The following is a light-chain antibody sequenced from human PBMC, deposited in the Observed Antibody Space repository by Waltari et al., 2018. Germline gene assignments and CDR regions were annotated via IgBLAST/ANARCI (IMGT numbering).Light chain of an antibody. CDR1: QSISSW. CDR2: LAS. V-gene: IGKV1-5*03. Sequence: DIQMTQSPSTLSASVGDRVTITCRASQSISSWLNWYQQKPGKAPKLLIYLASSLESGVPSRFSGSGSGTEFTLTISSLQPDDFATYYCQQYKTDATFGQGTTVEIK. J-gene: IGKJ1*01. CDR3: QQYKTDAT.